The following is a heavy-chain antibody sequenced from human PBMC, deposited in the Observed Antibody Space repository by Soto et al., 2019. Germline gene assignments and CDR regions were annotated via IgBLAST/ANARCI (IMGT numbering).Heavy chain of an antibody. CDR1: GFTFSSYS. V-gene: IGHV3-21*01. D-gene: IGHD4-4*01. CDR2: ISSSGSYI. CDR3: ARDHYSNYELLYYYYYVMDV. J-gene: IGHJ6*02. Sequence: GGSLRLSCAASGFTFSSYSMNWVRQAPGKGLEWVSSISSSGSYIFYADSVKGRFTISRDNAKNSLYLQMNSLRAEDTAVYYCARDHYSNYELLYYYYYVMDVWGQGTTVTVSS.